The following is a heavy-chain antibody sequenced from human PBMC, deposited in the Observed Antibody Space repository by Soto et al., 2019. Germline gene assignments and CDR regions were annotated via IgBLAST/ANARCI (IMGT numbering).Heavy chain of an antibody. CDR3: ARVSPYSGYVLDY. V-gene: IGHV4-30-2*01. J-gene: IGHJ4*02. D-gene: IGHD5-12*01. CDR1: GGSISSGGYS. CDR2: IYDSGSP. Sequence: PSETLSLTCAVSGGSISSGGYSWSWIRRPPGKGLEWIGYIYDSGSPYYSPSLKSRVSISVDRSKNQFSLKLSSVTAADTAVYFCARVSPYSGYVLDYWGQGILVTVSS.